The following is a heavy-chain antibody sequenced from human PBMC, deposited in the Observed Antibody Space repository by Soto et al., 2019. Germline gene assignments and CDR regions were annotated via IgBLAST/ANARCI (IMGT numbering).Heavy chain of an antibody. CDR1: GFTFSGYA. D-gene: IGHD5-18*01. CDR2: LSYDGSNK. V-gene: IGHV3-30-3*01. CDR3: ARDPLWGTAMVLWYFDL. Sequence: QVQLVESGGGVVQPGRSLRLSCAASGFTFSGYALHWVRQAPGKGLEWVALLSYDGSNKYYADSVKGRFTISRDKSKNTLYLQVNSVRAEDTAVYYCARDPLWGTAMVLWYFDLWGRGNLGTVSS. J-gene: IGHJ2*01.